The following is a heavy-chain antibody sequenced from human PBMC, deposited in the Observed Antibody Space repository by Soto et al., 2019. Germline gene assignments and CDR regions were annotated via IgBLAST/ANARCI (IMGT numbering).Heavy chain of an antibody. D-gene: IGHD3-16*01. CDR1: GYIIKNYW. CDR3: FRGGVTSRTFNY. CDR2: IFPDDSDT. J-gene: IGHJ4*02. V-gene: IGHV5-51*01. Sequence: EVQLVQSGTEVKQPGESLKISCKASGYIIKNYWIGWVRQMHGQGLEWMGIIFPDDSDTRYSPSFQGHVTISVDKSISTAYVQWSSLKASDSAIYYCFRGGVTSRTFNYWGQGTLVAVSS.